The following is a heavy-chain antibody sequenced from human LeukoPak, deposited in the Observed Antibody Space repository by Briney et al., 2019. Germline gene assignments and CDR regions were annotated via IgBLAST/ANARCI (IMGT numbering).Heavy chain of an antibody. Sequence: SETLSLTCTVSSGSINGYYWGWVRQPAGRGLEWIGRIYTTGNTHYNPSLKSRLTMSIDTSRRQFSLNLTSVTAADTAIYYCARHGYTASHYFLDYWSQGTLVTVSS. CDR3: ARHGYTASHYFLDY. V-gene: IGHV4-4*07. J-gene: IGHJ4*02. D-gene: IGHD3-16*01. CDR2: IYTTGNT. CDR1: SGSINGYY.